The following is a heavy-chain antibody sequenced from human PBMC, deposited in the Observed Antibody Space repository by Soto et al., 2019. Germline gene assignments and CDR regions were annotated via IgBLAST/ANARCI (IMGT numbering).Heavy chain of an antibody. CDR3: ARALIVATTNENY. V-gene: IGHV3-48*01. CDR2: ISSSSSTI. J-gene: IGHJ4*02. CDR1: GFTFSSYS. Sequence: GGSLRLSCAASGFTFSSYSMNWVRQAPGKGLEWVSYISSSSSTIYYADSVKGRFTISRDNAKNSLYLQMNSLRAEDTAVYYCARALIVATTNENYWGQGTLVTVSS. D-gene: IGHD5-12*01.